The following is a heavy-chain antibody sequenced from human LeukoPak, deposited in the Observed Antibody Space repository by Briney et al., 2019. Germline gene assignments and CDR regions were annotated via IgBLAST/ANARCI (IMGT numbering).Heavy chain of an antibody. CDR2: IPYDGSNK. CDR3: ATDRIGYQLSDY. Sequence: GGSLRLSCAASGFTFSSYGMHWVRQAPGKGLEWVAFIPYDGSNKYFADSVKGRFTISRDNSKNTLYLQMNSLRAEDTAVYYCATDRIGYQLSDYWGQGTLVTVSS. J-gene: IGHJ4*02. CDR1: GFTFSSYG. D-gene: IGHD2-2*01. V-gene: IGHV3-30*02.